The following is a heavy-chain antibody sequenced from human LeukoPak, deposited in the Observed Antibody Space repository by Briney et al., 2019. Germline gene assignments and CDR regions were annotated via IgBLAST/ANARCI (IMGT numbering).Heavy chain of an antibody. Sequence: GGSLRLSCAASGFTFSSYAMSWVRQAPGKGLEWVSAISGSGGSTYYAGSVKGRFTISRDNSKNTLYLQMNSLRAEDTAVYYCAKDENSSGWYFDYWGQGTLVTVSS. J-gene: IGHJ4*02. V-gene: IGHV3-23*01. D-gene: IGHD6-19*01. CDR1: GFTFSSYA. CDR3: AKDENSSGWYFDY. CDR2: ISGSGGST.